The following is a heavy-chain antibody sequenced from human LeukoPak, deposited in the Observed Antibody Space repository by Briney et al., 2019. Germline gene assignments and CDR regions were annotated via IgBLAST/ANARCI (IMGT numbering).Heavy chain of an antibody. J-gene: IGHJ5*02. D-gene: IGHD3-22*01. V-gene: IGHV4-30-4*01. Sequence: SETLSLTCTVSGGSISSGDYYWRWIRQPPGKGLEWIAYMYYSGSTYYNPSLKSRVTMSADTSKNQLSLKLNSVTAADTAVYSPARPYYYDSRIDPWGQGILVTVSS. CDR1: GGSISSGDYY. CDR2: MYYSGST. CDR3: ARPYYYDSRIDP.